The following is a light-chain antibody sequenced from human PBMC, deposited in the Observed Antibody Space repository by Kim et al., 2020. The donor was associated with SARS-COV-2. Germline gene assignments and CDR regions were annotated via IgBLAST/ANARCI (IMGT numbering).Light chain of an antibody. Sequence: EIVMTQSPATLSVSPGERATLSCRASRNSNNNLAWYQQKPGQAPRLLIYGAATRATDIPARFSGSGSGSEFTLTISSLQSEDFAVYYCQQYNDWPPVYTFGQGTKLEI. CDR1: RNSNNN. V-gene: IGKV3-15*01. CDR3: QQYNDWPPVYT. CDR2: GAA. J-gene: IGKJ2*01.